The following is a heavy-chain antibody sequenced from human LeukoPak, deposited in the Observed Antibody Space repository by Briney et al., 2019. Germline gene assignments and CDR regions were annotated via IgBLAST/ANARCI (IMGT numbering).Heavy chain of an antibody. D-gene: IGHD2-8*01. CDR2: IKSDGSET. V-gene: IGHV3-7*01. Sequence: PGGSLRLSCAASGFTFSSYWMSWVRQAPGKGLEYVANIKSDGSETYYVDSVKGRFTISRDNARNSLYLQVNSLRAEDTAVYYCARDVWGRLDYWGQGTLVPVSS. CDR3: ARDVWGRLDY. CDR1: GFTFSSYW. J-gene: IGHJ4*02.